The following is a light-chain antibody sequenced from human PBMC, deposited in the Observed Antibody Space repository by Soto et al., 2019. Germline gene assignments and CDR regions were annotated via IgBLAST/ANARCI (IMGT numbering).Light chain of an antibody. CDR1: QSISSW. V-gene: IGKV1-5*03. Sequence: DIQMTQSPSTLSASVGDRVTITCRASQSISSWLAWYQQKPGKAPKLLIYKASTLESGVPSRFSGSGSGTEFTLTIISLQPDDFATYYCQQYNSSPLTCGGGTKAEIK. CDR2: KAS. CDR3: QQYNSSPLT. J-gene: IGKJ4*01.